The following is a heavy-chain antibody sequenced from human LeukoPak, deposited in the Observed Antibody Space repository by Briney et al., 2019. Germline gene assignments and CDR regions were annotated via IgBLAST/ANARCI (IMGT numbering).Heavy chain of an antibody. CDR3: ARLKRLLYYYYGMDV. V-gene: IGHV4-34*01. CDR2: INHSGST. J-gene: IGHJ6*02. Sequence: SETLSLTCAAYGGSFSGYYWSWIRQPPGKGLEWIGEINHSGSTNYNPSLKSRVAISVDTSKNHFSLKLSSVTAADTAVYYCARLKRLLYYYYGMDVWGQGTTVTVSS. D-gene: IGHD2/OR15-2a*01. CDR1: GGSFSGYY.